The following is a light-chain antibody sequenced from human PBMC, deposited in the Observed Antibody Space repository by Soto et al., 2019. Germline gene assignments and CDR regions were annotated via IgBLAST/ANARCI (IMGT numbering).Light chain of an antibody. Sequence: EIVLTQSPGTLSLSPGERSTLSCRASQSVSSSYLAWYQQKPGQAPRLLIYGASTRAAIIPARFSGSGSGTEFTLTISSLQSEDFATYYCQQYNSYAITFGQGTRLEIK. J-gene: IGKJ5*01. CDR2: GAS. V-gene: IGKV3-15*01. CDR1: QSVSSSY. CDR3: QQYNSYAIT.